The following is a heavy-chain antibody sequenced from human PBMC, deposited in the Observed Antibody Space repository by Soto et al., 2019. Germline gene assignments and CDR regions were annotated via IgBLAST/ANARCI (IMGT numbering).Heavy chain of an antibody. CDR3: ARAVYDILTGPDAFDI. V-gene: IGHV1-8*01. CDR1: GYTFTSYD. J-gene: IGHJ3*02. D-gene: IGHD3-9*01. CDR2: MNPNSDNT. Sequence: ASVKVSCKASGYTFTSYDINWVRQATGQGLEWMGWMNPNSDNTGYAQKFQGRVNMTRNTSIRTAYMELSSLRSEETALYYCARAVYDILTGPDAFDIWGQGTMVTVSS.